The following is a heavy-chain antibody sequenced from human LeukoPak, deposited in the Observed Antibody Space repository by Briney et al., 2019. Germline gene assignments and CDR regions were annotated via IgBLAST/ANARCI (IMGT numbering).Heavy chain of an antibody. CDR1: GFIFSRYD. Sequence: GGSLRLSCAASGFIFSRYDMRWVRQVPGKGLEWVSAISHGGGSTYYADSVKGRFTISRDNSKNTLYLQMNSLRAGDTAVYYCARDSPYNWNYDASAFDIWGQGTMVTVSS. D-gene: IGHD1-7*01. CDR2: ISHGGGST. J-gene: IGHJ3*02. V-gene: IGHV3-23*01. CDR3: ARDSPYNWNYDASAFDI.